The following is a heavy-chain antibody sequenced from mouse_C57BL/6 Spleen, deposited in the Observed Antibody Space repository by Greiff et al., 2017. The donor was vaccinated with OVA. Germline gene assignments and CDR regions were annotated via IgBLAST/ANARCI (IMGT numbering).Heavy chain of an antibody. CDR3: AREGSSYFDY. Sequence: DVKLVESGPGMVKPSQSLSLTCTVTGYSITSGYDWHWIRHFPGNKLEWMGYISYSGSTNYNPSLKSRISITHDTSKNHFFLKLNSVTTEDTATYYCAREGSSYFDYWGQGTTLTVSS. V-gene: IGHV3-1*01. CDR2: ISYSGST. CDR1: GYSITSGYD. J-gene: IGHJ2*01. D-gene: IGHD1-1*01.